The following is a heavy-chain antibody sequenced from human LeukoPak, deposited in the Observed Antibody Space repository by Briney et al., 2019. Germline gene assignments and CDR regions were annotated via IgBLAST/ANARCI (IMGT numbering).Heavy chain of an antibody. V-gene: IGHV4-59*01. J-gene: IGHJ4*02. CDR3: ARAPEWEPDNFDY. D-gene: IGHD1-26*01. CDR2: IYYSGST. CDR1: GGSISSYY. Sequence: SETLSLTCTVSGGSISSYYWSWIRQPPGKGLEWIGYIYYSGSTNYNPSLKSRVTISVDTSKNQFSLKLSSVTAADTAAYYCARAPEWEPDNFDYWGQGTLVTVSS.